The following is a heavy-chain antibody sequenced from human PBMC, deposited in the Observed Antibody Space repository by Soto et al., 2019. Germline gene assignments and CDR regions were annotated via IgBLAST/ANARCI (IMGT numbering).Heavy chain of an antibody. V-gene: IGHV4-31*03. J-gene: IGHJ4*02. CDR1: GGSISSGGYY. D-gene: IGHD3-22*01. CDR3: ARYSSGYYFDH. Sequence: SETLSLTCTVSGGSISSGGYYWSWIRQHPGKGLEWIGYIYYSGSTYYNPSLKSRVTISVDTSKNQFSLKLSSVTAADTAVYYCARYSSGYYFDHWGQGTLVTVSS. CDR2: IYYSGST.